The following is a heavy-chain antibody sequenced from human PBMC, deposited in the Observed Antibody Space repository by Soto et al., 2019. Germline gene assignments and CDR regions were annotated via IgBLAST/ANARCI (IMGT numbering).Heavy chain of an antibody. CDR2: ISGSGGST. D-gene: IGHD3-22*01. V-gene: IGHV3-23*01. Sequence: EVQLLESGGGLVQPGGFLRLSCAASGFTFSSYAMSWVRQAPGKGLEWVSAISGSGGSTYYADSVKGRFTISRDNSKNTLYLQMNSLRAEDTAVYYCAKGGATMIVVAYGENYFDYWGQGTLVTVSS. CDR3: AKGGATMIVVAYGENYFDY. J-gene: IGHJ4*02. CDR1: GFTFSSYA.